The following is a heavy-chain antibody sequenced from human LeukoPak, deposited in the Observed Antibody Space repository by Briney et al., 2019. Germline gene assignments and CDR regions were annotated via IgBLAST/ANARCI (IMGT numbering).Heavy chain of an antibody. Sequence: AGGSLRLSCAASGFTFSSYGMHWVRQAPGKGLEWVAIIYYDGSKEYYADSVKGRFTISRDNAKKSLYLQMNSLRAEDTAVYYCARETEMANLDYWGQGTLVTVSS. CDR1: GFTFSSYG. CDR3: ARETEMANLDY. V-gene: IGHV3-33*01. D-gene: IGHD5-24*01. J-gene: IGHJ4*02. CDR2: IYYDGSKE.